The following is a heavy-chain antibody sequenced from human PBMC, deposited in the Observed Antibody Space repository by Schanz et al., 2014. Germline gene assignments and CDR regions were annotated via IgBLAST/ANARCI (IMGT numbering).Heavy chain of an antibody. CDR3: ARGPLGTSP. Sequence: QVQLVQSGGEMKKPGASVKVSCKASGYTFTDYGLSWVRQAPGQGLEWMGWISAYNGNTNYAQKRQGRVTMTTDTSTSTAYMELSSLKSEDTAVYYCARGPLGTSPWGQGTLVTVSS. V-gene: IGHV1-18*01. CDR1: GYTFTDYG. D-gene: IGHD5-12*01. J-gene: IGHJ5*02. CDR2: ISAYNGNT.